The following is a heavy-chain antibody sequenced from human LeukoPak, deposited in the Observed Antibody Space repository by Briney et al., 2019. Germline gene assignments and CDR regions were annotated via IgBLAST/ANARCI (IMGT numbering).Heavy chain of an antibody. CDR1: GGTFSSYA. CDR2: IIPICGTA. CDR3: ARGAGGFWSGYYRRDYYYYYYMDV. V-gene: IGHV1-69*05. D-gene: IGHD3-3*01. J-gene: IGHJ6*03. Sequence: SVKVSCKASGGTFSSYAISWVRQAPGQGLECMGRIIPICGTANYAQKFQGRVTITTDESTSTAYMELSSLRSEDTAVYYCARGAGGFWSGYYRRDYYYYYYMDVWGKGTTVTVSS.